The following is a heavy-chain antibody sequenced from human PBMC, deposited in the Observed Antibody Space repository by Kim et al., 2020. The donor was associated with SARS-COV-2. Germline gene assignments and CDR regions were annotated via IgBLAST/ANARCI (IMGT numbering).Heavy chain of an antibody. Sequence: GGSLRLSCAASGFTFSTYGMHWVRQAPGKGLEWVAVISYDGSNKYYADSVKGRFTISRDNSKNTLYLQMNSLRAEDMAVYYCAKDHGYYDNSGPFDYWGQGTLVTVSS. CDR3: AKDHGYYDNSGPFDY. J-gene: IGHJ4*02. V-gene: IGHV3-30*18. CDR1: GFTFSTYG. D-gene: IGHD3-22*01. CDR2: ISYDGSNK.